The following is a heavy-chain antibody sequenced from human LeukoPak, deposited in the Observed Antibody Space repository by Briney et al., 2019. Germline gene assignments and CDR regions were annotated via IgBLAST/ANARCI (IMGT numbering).Heavy chain of an antibody. J-gene: IGHJ6*04. CDR2: ISSSGSTI. CDR3: ARDLSGLYYYYGMDV. Sequence: PGGSLRLSCAASGFTFSSYEMNWVRQAPGKGLEWVSYISSSGSTIYYADSVKGRFTISRDNAKNSLSLQMNSLRAEDTAVYYCARDLSGLYYYYGMDVWGKGTTVTVS. V-gene: IGHV3-48*03. CDR1: GFTFSSYE.